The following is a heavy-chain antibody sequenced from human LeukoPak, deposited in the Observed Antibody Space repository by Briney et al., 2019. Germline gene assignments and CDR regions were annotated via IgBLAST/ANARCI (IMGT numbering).Heavy chain of an antibody. CDR2: IYYSGST. J-gene: IGHJ4*02. CDR3: ARQGAGVPFDY. Sequence: SETLSLTCTVSGGSISSYNWSWIRQPPGKGLEWIGYIYYSGSTNYNPSLKSRVTISVDTSKNQFSLKLSSVTAADTAVYYCARQGAGVPFDYWGRGTLVTVSS. V-gene: IGHV4-59*08. D-gene: IGHD3-10*01. CDR1: GGSISSYN.